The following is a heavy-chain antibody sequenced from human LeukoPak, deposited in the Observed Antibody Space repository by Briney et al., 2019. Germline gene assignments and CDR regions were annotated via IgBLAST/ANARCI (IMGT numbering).Heavy chain of an antibody. D-gene: IGHD3-10*01. CDR3: AKNLGGSEQSPLY. Sequence: GGSLRLSCAASGFTFDDYAMHWVRQAPGKGLEWVSGISWNSGSIGYADSVKGRFTISRDNAKNSLYLQMNSLRAEDTALYYCAKNLGGSEQSPLYWGQGTLVTVSS. J-gene: IGHJ4*02. V-gene: IGHV3-9*01. CDR2: ISWNSGSI. CDR1: GFTFDDYA.